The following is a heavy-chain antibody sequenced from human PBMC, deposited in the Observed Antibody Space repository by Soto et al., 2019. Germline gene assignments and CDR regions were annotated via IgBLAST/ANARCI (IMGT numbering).Heavy chain of an antibody. D-gene: IGHD2-2*01. Sequence: EASVKVSCKASGYTFTGYYMHWVRQAPGQGLEWMGWINPNSGGTNYAQKFQGWVTMTRDTSISTAYMELSRLRSDATAVYYCARDLRYCSSTSCYVSAFDIWGQGTMVTVSS. CDR1: GYTFTGYY. CDR3: ARDLRYCSSTSCYVSAFDI. CDR2: INPNSGGT. V-gene: IGHV1-2*04. J-gene: IGHJ3*02.